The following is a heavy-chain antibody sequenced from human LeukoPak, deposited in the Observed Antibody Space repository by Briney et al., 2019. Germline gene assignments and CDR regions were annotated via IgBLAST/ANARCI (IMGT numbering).Heavy chain of an antibody. J-gene: IGHJ3*02. CDR3: AKDRSTYYYDSSGFYPDAFDI. CDR1: GFTFSSYG. V-gene: IGHV3-30*18. CDR2: ISYDGSNK. D-gene: IGHD3-22*01. Sequence: PGRSLRLSCATSGFTFSSYGIHWVRQAPGKGLEWVAVISYDGSNKYYADSAKGRFTISRDNSKNTLYLQMNSLRVEDTAVYYCAKDRSTYYYDSSGFYPDAFDIWGQGTMVTVSS.